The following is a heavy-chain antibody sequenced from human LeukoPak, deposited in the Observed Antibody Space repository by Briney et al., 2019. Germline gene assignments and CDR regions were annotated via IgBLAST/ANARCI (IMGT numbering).Heavy chain of an antibody. J-gene: IGHJ4*02. CDR1: RFIFSSTG. CDR2: IRYDGSDK. D-gene: IGHD1-26*01. CDR3: VRDSSVGATYFDF. V-gene: IGHV3-30*02. Sequence: GGSPRLSCAASRFIFSSTGMHWVRRAPGKGLEWVAFIRYDGSDKYYVDSVKGRFNISRDNSKNTLYLQMSSLRPDDTAVYYCVRDSSVGATYFDFWGQGALVTVSS.